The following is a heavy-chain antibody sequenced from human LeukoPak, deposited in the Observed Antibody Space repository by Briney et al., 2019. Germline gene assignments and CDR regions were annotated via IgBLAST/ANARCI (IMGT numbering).Heavy chain of an antibody. Sequence: SETLSLTCTVSGVSISSYYWSRIRQPPGKGLEWIGYIYYSGSTNYNPSLKSGVTISVNTSKNHFSLKLSSVTAADTAVYYCARARYFDWLLDFDYWGQGTLVTVSS. J-gene: IGHJ4*02. D-gene: IGHD3-9*01. CDR1: GVSISSYY. CDR2: IYYSGST. CDR3: ARARYFDWLLDFDY. V-gene: IGHV4-59*01.